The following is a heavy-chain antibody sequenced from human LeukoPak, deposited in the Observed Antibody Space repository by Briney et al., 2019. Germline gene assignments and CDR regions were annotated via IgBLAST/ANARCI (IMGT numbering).Heavy chain of an antibody. CDR3: ARGDDYGGNFDY. J-gene: IGHJ4*02. V-gene: IGHV4-59*01. CDR1: GGSISSYY. Sequence: PSETLSLTCTVSGGSISSYYWSWIRQPPGKGLEWIGCIYYSGSTNYNPSLKSRVTISVDTSKNQFSLKLSSVTAADTAVYYCARGDDYGGNFDYWGQGTLVTVSS. D-gene: IGHD4-23*01. CDR2: IYYSGST.